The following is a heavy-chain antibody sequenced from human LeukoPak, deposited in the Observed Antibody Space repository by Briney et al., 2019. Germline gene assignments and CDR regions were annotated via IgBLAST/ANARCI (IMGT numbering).Heavy chain of an antibody. CDR3: AKAKGCSSTSCYTWSYYYYYMDV. V-gene: IGHV3-23*01. CDR2: ISGSGGST. D-gene: IGHD2-2*02. J-gene: IGHJ6*03. CDR1: GFTFSSYA. Sequence: PGGSLRLSCAASGFTFSSYAMSWVRQAPGKGLEWVSAISGSGGSTYYADSVKGRFTISRDNSKNTLYLQMNSLRAEDTAVYYCAKAKGCSSTSCYTWSYYYYYMDVWGKGTTVTVSS.